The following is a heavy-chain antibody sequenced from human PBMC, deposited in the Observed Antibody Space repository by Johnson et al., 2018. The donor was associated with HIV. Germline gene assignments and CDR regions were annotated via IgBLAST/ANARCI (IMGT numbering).Heavy chain of an antibody. Sequence: VQLVESGGGLVQPGRSLRLSCAASGFTFDDYAMHWVRQVPGKGLEWVSGISWNSGSIDYADSVKGRFSISRDNAKDSLHLQMNSLNPEDTARYYCARDRGGLKDAFDIWGQGTMVTVSS. V-gene: IGHV3-9*01. CDR3: ARDRGGLKDAFDI. D-gene: IGHD3-16*01. CDR1: GFTFDDYA. CDR2: ISWNSGSI. J-gene: IGHJ3*02.